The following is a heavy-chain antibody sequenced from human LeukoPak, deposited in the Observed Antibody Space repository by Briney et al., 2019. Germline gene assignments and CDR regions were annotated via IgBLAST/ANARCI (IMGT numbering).Heavy chain of an antibody. D-gene: IGHD2-2*02. CDR3: ARRYCSSTNCYTPGFDP. J-gene: IGHJ5*02. Sequence: GASVKVSCKASGYTFTDYYIHWVRQAPGQGLEWVGWINPSSGGTNFAQKFQGRVTMTRDTSISTAYMELSSLRSDDTAVYYCARRYCSSTNCYTPGFDPWGQGTLVTVSS. CDR1: GYTFTDYY. V-gene: IGHV1-2*02. CDR2: INPSSGGT.